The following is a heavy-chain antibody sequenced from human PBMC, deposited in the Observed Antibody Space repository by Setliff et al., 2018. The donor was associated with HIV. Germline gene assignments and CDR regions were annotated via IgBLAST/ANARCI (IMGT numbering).Heavy chain of an antibody. CDR3: ARQQTALFVDY. J-gene: IGHJ4*02. CDR1: GGSISSSNNY. V-gene: IGHV4-39*01. D-gene: IGHD2-21*02. Sequence: SETLSLTCTVSGGSISSSNNYWGWIRQPPGKGLEWIGSIYYSGSTHYNPSLKSRVTMSVDTSTNQFSLKLTSVTAADMALYYCARQQTALFVDYWGQGTLVTVSS. CDR2: IYYSGST.